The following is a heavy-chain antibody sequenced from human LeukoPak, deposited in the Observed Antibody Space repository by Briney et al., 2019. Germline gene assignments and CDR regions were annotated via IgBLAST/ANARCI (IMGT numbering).Heavy chain of an antibody. CDR2: ISGSGGST. CDR1: GFTFYSYA. J-gene: IGHJ4*02. V-gene: IGHV3-23*01. CDR3: AKDSHCSGGSCYSNFDY. D-gene: IGHD2-15*01. Sequence: GGPVRLSCAASGFTFYSYAMSWLRQAPGKALEGVSAISGSGGSTYYADSVKGRFTISRDNSKNTLYLQMNSLRAEDTAVYYCAKDSHCSGGSCYSNFDYWGQGTLVTVSS.